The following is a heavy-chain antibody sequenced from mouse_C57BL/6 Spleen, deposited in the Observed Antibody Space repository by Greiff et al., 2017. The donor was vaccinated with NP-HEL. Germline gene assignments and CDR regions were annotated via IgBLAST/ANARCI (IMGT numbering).Heavy chain of an antibody. CDR3: ARGGLRDY. CDR1: GYTFTSYW. CDR2: IYPGSGST. J-gene: IGHJ3*01. Sequence: QVQLKQPGAELVKPGASVKMSCKASGYTFTSYWITWVKQRPGQGLEWIGDIYPGSGSTNYNEKFKSKATLTVETSSSTAYMQLSSLTSEDSAVYYCARGGLRDYWGQGTLVTVSA. V-gene: IGHV1-55*01. D-gene: IGHD3-1*01.